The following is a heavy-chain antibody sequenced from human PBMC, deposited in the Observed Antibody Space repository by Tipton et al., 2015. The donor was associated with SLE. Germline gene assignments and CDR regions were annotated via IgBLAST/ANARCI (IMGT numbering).Heavy chain of an antibody. CDR1: GGSISSYY. Sequence: TLSLTCTVSGGSISSYYWGWIRQPPGKGLEWIGSIYHSGSTYYNPSLKSRVTISVDTSKNQFSLKLSSVTAADTAVYYCARVDRDQYYYDSSGYLDDAFDIWGQGTMVTVSS. D-gene: IGHD3-22*01. V-gene: IGHV4-39*01. CDR2: IYHSGST. CDR3: ARVDRDQYYYDSSGYLDDAFDI. J-gene: IGHJ3*02.